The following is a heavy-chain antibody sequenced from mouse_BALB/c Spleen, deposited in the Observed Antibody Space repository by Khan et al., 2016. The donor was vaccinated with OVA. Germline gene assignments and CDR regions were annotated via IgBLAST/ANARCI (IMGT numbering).Heavy chain of an antibody. D-gene: IGHD2-3*01. CDR2: ISTYSGNT. J-gene: IGHJ2*01. Sequence: VQLQASGPELVRPGVSVKISCKGSGYTFTDYAMHWVKQSHAKSLEWIGLISTYSGNTNYKQKLKGKATMTVDKSSSTAYMELARLTSEDSAIYYCTRPAYDGYYDYWGQGTTLTVSS. V-gene: IGHV1S137*01. CDR3: TRPAYDGYYDY. CDR1: GYTFTDYA.